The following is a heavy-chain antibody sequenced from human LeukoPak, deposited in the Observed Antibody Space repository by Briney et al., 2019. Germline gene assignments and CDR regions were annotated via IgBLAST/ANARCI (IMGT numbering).Heavy chain of an antibody. J-gene: IGHJ4*02. Sequence: SETLSLTCTVSGGSISSYYWSWIRQPPGKGLEWIGYIYYSGSTNYNPSLKSRVTISVDTSKNQFSLKLSSVTAADTAVYYCARMGESSSSLTPDYFDYWGQGTLVTVSS. CDR3: ARMGESSSSLTPDYFDY. CDR2: IYYSGST. V-gene: IGHV4-59*01. D-gene: IGHD6-6*01. CDR1: GGSISSYY.